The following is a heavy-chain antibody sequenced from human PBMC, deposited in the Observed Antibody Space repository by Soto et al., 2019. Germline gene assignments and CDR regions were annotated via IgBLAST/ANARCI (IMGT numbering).Heavy chain of an antibody. V-gene: IGHV4-28*01. CDR2: IYYSGTT. CDR3: ARREIQGPIDY. Sequence: SQTLSLTCAVSGYSISSSNWWVWIRQHPGKGLEWIGYIYYSGTTYYNPSLKSRVTMSVDTSKNQFSLKLTSVTAVDTAVYYCARREIQGPIDYWGQGTLVTVSS. J-gene: IGHJ4*02. D-gene: IGHD1-26*01. CDR1: GYSISSSNW.